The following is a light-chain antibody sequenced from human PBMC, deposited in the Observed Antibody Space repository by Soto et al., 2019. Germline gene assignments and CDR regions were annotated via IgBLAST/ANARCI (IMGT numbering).Light chain of an antibody. Sequence: QSALTQPASLSGSPGQSITISCTGTSSDIGAYDYVSWFQQHPGKAPKLMISEVNNRPSGVSNRFSGSKSGNTAYLTISGLQVEEEAEYFCLSFTTTSTHVFGTGTKVP. CDR1: SSDIGAYDY. CDR2: EVN. V-gene: IGLV2-14*01. CDR3: LSFTTTSTHV. J-gene: IGLJ1*01.